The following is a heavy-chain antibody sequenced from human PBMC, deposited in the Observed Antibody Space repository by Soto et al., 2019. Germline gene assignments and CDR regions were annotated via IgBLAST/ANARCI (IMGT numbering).Heavy chain of an antibody. J-gene: IGHJ4*02. D-gene: IGHD2-2*02. CDR3: AKDTLIWGQLLYGGADY. V-gene: IGHV3-30*18. CDR2: ISYDGSNK. Sequence: VQLVESGGGLVKPGGSLRLSCAASGFTFSSYGMHWVRQAPGKGLEWVAVISYDGSNKYYADSVKGRFTISRDNSKNTLYLQMNSLRAEDTAVYYCAKDTLIWGQLLYGGADYWGQGTLVTVSS. CDR1: GFTFSSYG.